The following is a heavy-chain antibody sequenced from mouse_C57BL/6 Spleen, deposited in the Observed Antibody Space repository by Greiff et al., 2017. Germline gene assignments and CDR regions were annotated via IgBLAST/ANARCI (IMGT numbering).Heavy chain of an antibody. J-gene: IGHJ3*01. D-gene: IGHD2-5*01. Sequence: EVKVVESGGGLVQSGRSLRLSCATSGFTFSDFYMEWVRQAPGKGLEWIAASRNKANDYTTEYSASVKGRFIVSRDTSQSILYLQMNALRAEHTAIYYCARAPYYSNSSWFAYWGQGTLVTVSA. CDR1: GFTFSDFY. V-gene: IGHV7-1*01. CDR3: ARAPYYSNSSWFAY. CDR2: SRNKANDYTT.